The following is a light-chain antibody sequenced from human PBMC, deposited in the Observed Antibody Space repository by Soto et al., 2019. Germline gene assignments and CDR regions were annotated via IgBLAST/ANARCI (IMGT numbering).Light chain of an antibody. V-gene: IGKV4-1*01. Sequence: DIVMTQSPDSLAVSLGERATINCKSSQTVLYNSNNKNFLAWYQQKPGQPPKLLIYWASTRESGVPDRFTGSGSGTDFTLTISGLRAEDVAVYYCQQYYTTPLTFGGGTKVEIK. J-gene: IGKJ4*01. CDR1: QTVLYNSNNKNF. CDR2: WAS. CDR3: QQYYTTPLT.